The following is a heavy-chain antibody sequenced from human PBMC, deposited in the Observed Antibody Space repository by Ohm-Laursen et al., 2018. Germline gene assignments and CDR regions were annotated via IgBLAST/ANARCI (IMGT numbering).Heavy chain of an antibody. Sequence: FPRLSCAASGFSFSDYSVNWVRQAAGKGLEWISYISSSSSTLYYADSVKGRFTISRDNAKNTLYLQMNSVRVEDTAVYYCLSGSGYSSTWGQGTMVTVSS. CDR3: LSGSGYSST. CDR1: GFSFSDYS. D-gene: IGHD3-22*01. J-gene: IGHJ3*01. V-gene: IGHV3-48*04. CDR2: ISSSSSTL.